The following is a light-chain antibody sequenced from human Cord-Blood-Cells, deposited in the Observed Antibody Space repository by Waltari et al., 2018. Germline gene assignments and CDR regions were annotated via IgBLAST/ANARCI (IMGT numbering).Light chain of an antibody. V-gene: IGKV3-11*01. Sequence: EIVLTQSPATLSLSPGARATPPCRASQSVSSYLAWYQQKPGQAPRLLIYDASNRATGIPARFSGSGSGTDFTLTINSLEPEDFAVYYCQQRSNWPPATFGQGTKVEIK. CDR1: QSVSSY. J-gene: IGKJ1*01. CDR2: DAS. CDR3: QQRSNWPPAT.